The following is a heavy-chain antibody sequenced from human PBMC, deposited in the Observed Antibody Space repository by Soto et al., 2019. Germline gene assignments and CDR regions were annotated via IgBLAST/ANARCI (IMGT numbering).Heavy chain of an antibody. J-gene: IGHJ6*02. CDR2: ISSNGGST. Sequence: GGSLRLSCSASGFTFSSYAMHWVRQAPGKGLEYVSAISSNGGSTYYADSVKGRFTISRDNSKNTLYLQMSSLRAEDTAVYYCVNGSTRRFAHYYGMDVWGQGTTVTVSS. V-gene: IGHV3-64D*08. CDR1: GFTFSSYA. CDR3: VNGSTRRFAHYYGMDV. D-gene: IGHD3-10*01.